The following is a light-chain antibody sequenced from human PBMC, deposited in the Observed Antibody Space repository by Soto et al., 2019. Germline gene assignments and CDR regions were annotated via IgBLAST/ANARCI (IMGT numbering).Light chain of an antibody. CDR2: WAS. V-gene: IGKV4-1*01. CDR1: QSVLYSSNNENY. Sequence: DIVMTQSPDSLAVSLGERATINCKSSQSVLYSSNNENYLAWYQQKPGQPPNLLIYWASTRESGVPDRFSGSGSGTDFPLTTSRLPAEDVAVYYCQQYYSTPPTFGQGTKVEIK. CDR3: QQYYSTPPT. J-gene: IGKJ1*01.